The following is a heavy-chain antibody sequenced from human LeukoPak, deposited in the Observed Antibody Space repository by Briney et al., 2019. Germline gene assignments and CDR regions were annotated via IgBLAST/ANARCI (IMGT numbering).Heavy chain of an antibody. CDR1: GGSISSYY. CDR3: ARGFGKKAAAGLGYYFDY. J-gene: IGHJ4*02. CDR2: IYYSGST. V-gene: IGHV4-59*01. Sequence: SETLSLTCTVSGGSISSYYGSWIRQPPGKGLEWIGYIYYSGSTNYNPSLKSRVTISVDTSKNQFSLKLSSLTAADTAVYYCARGFGKKAAAGLGYYFDYWGQGTLVTVSS. D-gene: IGHD6-13*01.